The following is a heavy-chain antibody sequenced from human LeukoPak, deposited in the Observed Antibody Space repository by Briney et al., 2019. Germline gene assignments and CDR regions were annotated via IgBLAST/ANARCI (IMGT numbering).Heavy chain of an antibody. V-gene: IGHV3-7*01. J-gene: IGHJ4*02. CDR1: GFPFSSYW. CDR2: IKQDGSKK. CDR3: ARRGGDPFDS. D-gene: IGHD2-21*01. Sequence: GGSLRLSCVASGFPFSSYWMTWVRQAPGKGLEWVANIKQDGSKKSYVDSVRGRFTISRDNAKNSLYLQMNSLRAEDTAIYYCARRGGDPFDSWGQGTLVTVSS.